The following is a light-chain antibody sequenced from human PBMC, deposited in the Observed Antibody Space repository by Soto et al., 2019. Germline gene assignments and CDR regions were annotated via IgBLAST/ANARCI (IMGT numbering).Light chain of an antibody. V-gene: IGKV1-39*01. J-gene: IGKJ4*01. CDR1: QSISTF. CDR2: AAS. CDR3: QQSNHTPLT. Sequence: DIQMTQSPSSLSASIGDRVTITCRASQSISTFLNWYQQKPGKAPKLLIYAASNLQTGVPSRFSGSGSGTDFTLTISSLQPEDFATYYCQQSNHTPLTFGGGTKVDFK.